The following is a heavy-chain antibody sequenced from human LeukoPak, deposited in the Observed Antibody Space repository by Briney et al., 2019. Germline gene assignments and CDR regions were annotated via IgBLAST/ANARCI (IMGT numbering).Heavy chain of an antibody. CDR3: ARVVAGRRFDP. V-gene: IGHV4-59*01. J-gene: IGHJ5*02. CDR1: GGSISSYH. CDR2: IYYSGST. Sequence: SETLSLTCTVSGGSISSYHWSWVRQPPGKGLEWIGYIYYSGSTNYNPSLKSRVTISVDTSKNQFSLKVNSVTAADTAVYYCARVVAGRRFDPWGQGTLVTVSS. D-gene: IGHD6-19*01.